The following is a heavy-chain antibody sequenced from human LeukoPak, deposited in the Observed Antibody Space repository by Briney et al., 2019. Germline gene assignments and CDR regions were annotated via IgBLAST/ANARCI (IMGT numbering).Heavy chain of an antibody. V-gene: IGHV4-59*01. CDR3: ASSDYYDSSGYPLPFDY. D-gene: IGHD3-22*01. CDR1: GGSISSYY. CDR2: IYYSGST. Sequence: SETLSLTCTVSGGSISSYYWSWIRQPPGKGLEWIGYIYYSGSTNYNPSLKSRVTISVDTSKNQFSLKLSSVTAADTAVYYCASSDYYDSSGYPLPFDYWGQGTLVTVSS. J-gene: IGHJ4*02.